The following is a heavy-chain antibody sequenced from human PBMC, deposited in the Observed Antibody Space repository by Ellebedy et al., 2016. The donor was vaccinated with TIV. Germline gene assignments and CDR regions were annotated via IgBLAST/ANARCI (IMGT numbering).Heavy chain of an antibody. CDR1: GFTFSDFS. Sequence: GGSLRLSCVGSGFTFSDFSMNWVRQAPGKGLEWVSAIGGSGGSTYYADSVKGRFTISRDNAKNSLHLQMNSLRAEDTAVYYCAGRAYNWNDGSLFDYWGQGTLVTVSS. J-gene: IGHJ4*02. V-gene: IGHV3-21*04. CDR3: AGRAYNWNDGSLFDY. D-gene: IGHD1-1*01. CDR2: IGGSGGST.